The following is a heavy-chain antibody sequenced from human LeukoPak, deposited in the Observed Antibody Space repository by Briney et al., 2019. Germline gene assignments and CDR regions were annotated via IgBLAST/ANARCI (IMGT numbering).Heavy chain of an antibody. D-gene: IGHD3-22*01. CDR2: ISDSGGST. V-gene: IGHV3-23*01. CDR1: GVTLSNYG. J-gene: IGHJ4*02. Sequence: GGSLRLSCAVSGVTLSNYGMSWVRQAPGKRLEWVAGISDSGGSTKYADSVKGRFTISRDNSKNTLYLQMKSPRAEDTAVYFCAKRGVVIRVILVGFHKEAYYFDSWGQGALVTVSS. CDR3: AKRGVVIRVILVGFHKEAYYFDS.